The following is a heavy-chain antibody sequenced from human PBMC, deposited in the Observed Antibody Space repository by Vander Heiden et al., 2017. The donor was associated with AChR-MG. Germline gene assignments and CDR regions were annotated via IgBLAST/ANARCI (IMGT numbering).Heavy chain of an antibody. V-gene: IGHV3-7*01. Sequence: EVQLVESGGGLVQPGGSLRLSCAASGFTFSSHWMSWVRQAPGKGLEWVANIKQDGSEKYYVDSVKGRFTISRDNAKNSLYLQMNSLRAEDTAVYYCARRMEWLFGRDYYYYMDVWGKGTTVTVSS. CDR2: IKQDGSEK. J-gene: IGHJ6*03. CDR1: GFTFSSHW. D-gene: IGHD3-3*01. CDR3: ARRMEWLFGRDYYYYMDV.